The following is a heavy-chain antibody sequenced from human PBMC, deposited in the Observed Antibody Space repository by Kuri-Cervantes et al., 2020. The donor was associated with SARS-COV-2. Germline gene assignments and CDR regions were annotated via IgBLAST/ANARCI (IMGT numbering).Heavy chain of an antibody. CDR3: ARAGGISSGYYYRLDY. CDR2: ISYDGSNK. V-gene: IGHV3-30*03. CDR1: GFTFSSYG. Sequence: LSLTCAASGFTFSSYGMHWVRQAPGKGLEWVAVISYDGSNKYYADSVKGRFTISRDNSKNTLYLQMNSLRAEDTAVYYCARAGGISSGYYYRLDYWGQGTLVTVSS. J-gene: IGHJ4*02. D-gene: IGHD3-22*01.